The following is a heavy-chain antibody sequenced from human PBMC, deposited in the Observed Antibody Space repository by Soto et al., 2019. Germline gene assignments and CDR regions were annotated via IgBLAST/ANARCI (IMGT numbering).Heavy chain of an antibody. V-gene: IGHV4-4*02. CDR3: ARGGSDYDSSGYYYLDY. J-gene: IGHJ4*02. D-gene: IGHD3-22*01. CDR1: GGSISSSNW. CDR2: IYHSGST. Sequence: SETLSLTCAVSGGSISSSNWWSWVRQPPGKGLEWIGEIYHSGSTNYNPSLKSRVTISVDKSKNQFSLKLSSVTAADTAVYYCARGGSDYDSSGYYYLDYWGQGTLVTVSS.